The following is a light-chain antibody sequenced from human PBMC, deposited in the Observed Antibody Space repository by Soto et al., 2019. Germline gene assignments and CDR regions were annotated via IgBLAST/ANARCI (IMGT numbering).Light chain of an antibody. J-gene: IGLJ1*01. Sequence: QSVLTQPASVSGSPGQSITISCTGTSSDVGGYNYVSWYQQHPGKAPKLMIYDVSNRPSGVSNRFSGSKSGNTASLTISGLQAEDEADYYCTSYTSIIPYVFGTGTKGTVL. CDR2: DVS. CDR1: SSDVGGYNY. V-gene: IGLV2-14*01. CDR3: TSYTSIIPYV.